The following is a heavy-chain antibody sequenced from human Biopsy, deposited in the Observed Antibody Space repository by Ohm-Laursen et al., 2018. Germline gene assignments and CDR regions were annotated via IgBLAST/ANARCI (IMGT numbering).Heavy chain of an antibody. J-gene: IGHJ2*01. CDR1: GFTFSNYW. CDR2: IKEDGSLI. Sequence: SLRLSCAASGFTFSNYWLSWVRQAPGKGLEWIANIKEDGSLIYYLDSVKGRFTISRDNAKNSVYLQMHSLRTEDMGVYYCARDVRYLDFWGRGTLVTVSS. V-gene: IGHV3-7*01. CDR3: ARDVRYLDF.